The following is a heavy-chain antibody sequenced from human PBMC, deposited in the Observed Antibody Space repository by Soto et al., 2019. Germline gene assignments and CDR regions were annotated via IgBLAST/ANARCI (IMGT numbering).Heavy chain of an antibody. CDR2: INHSGST. Sequence: SETLSLTCAVYGGSFSGYYWSWIRQPPGKGLEWIGEINHSGSTNYNPSLKSRVTISVDTSKNQFFLKLSSVTAADTAVYYCARGRGTVRIYYYYGMDVWGQGTTVTVSS. J-gene: IGHJ6*02. V-gene: IGHV4-34*01. CDR1: GGSFSGYY. CDR3: ARGRGTVRIYYYYGMDV. D-gene: IGHD4-17*01.